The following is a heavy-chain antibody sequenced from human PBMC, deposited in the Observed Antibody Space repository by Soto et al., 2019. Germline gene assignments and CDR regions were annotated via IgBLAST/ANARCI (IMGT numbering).Heavy chain of an antibody. CDR1: GFTFSSYA. V-gene: IGHV3-30*01. J-gene: IGHJ4*02. CDR3: ARGWVIYCSGGSCYSEDYFDY. Sequence: QVQLVESGGGVVQPGRSLRLSCAASGFTFSSYAMHWVRQAPGKGLEWVAVISYDGSNKYYADSVKGRFTISRDNSKNTLYLQMNSMRAGDTAVYYCARGWVIYCSGGSCYSEDYFDYWGQGTLDAVSS. D-gene: IGHD2-15*01. CDR2: ISYDGSNK.